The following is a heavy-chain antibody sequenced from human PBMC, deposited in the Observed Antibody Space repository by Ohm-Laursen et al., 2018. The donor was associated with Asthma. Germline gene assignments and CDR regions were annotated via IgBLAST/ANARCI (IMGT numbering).Heavy chain of an antibody. D-gene: IGHD3-10*01. CDR2: ISTASTFI. Sequence: SLRLSCAASGYTFSRYSIHWVRQIPGKGLEWVASISTASTFIYYADSVRGRFTTSRDNARNSVYLQMNSLRAEDTAVYFCTKIVRADPRSYWGLGTLVTVSS. CDR3: TKIVRADPRSY. V-gene: IGHV3-21*01. CDR1: GYTFSRYS. J-gene: IGHJ1*01.